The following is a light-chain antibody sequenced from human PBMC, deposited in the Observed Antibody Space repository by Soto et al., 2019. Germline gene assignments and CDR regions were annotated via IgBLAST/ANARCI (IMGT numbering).Light chain of an antibody. Sequence: QSVLTQPPSVSAAPGQKVTISCSGSSSNIGNNYVSWYQQLPGTAPKLLIYENNKRPSGIPDRFSGSKSGTSATLGITGLQTGDEGDYYCGTWDSSLSAGIFGTGTKLTVL. V-gene: IGLV1-51*02. CDR1: SSNIGNNY. CDR3: GTWDSSLSAGI. CDR2: ENN. J-gene: IGLJ1*01.